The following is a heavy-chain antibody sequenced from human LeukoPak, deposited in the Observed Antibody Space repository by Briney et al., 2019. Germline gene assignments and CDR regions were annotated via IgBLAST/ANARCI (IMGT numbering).Heavy chain of an antibody. CDR1: GFTFSSYE. Sequence: GGSLRLSCAASGFTFSSYEMNWVRQAPGKGLECVSYISSSGSTIYDADSAKGRFTISRDNAKNSLYLQMNSLRAEDTAVYYCARGSNSNYVFDYWGQGTLVTVSS. CDR2: ISSSGSTI. V-gene: IGHV3-48*03. D-gene: IGHD4-11*01. CDR3: ARGSNSNYVFDY. J-gene: IGHJ4*02.